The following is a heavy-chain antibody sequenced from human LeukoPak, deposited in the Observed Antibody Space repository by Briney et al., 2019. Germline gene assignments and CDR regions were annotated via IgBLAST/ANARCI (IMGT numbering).Heavy chain of an antibody. CDR2: IYYSGST. CDR3: ARALYSSGWYVG. D-gene: IGHD6-19*01. J-gene: IGHJ4*02. V-gene: IGHV4-59*01. CDR1: GGSISSYY. Sequence: SETLSLTCTVSGGSISSYYWGWLRQPPGKGLEWIGYIYYSGSTNYNPSLKSRVTISVDTSKHQFSLKLSSVTAADTAVYYCARALYSSGWYVGWGQGTLVTVSS.